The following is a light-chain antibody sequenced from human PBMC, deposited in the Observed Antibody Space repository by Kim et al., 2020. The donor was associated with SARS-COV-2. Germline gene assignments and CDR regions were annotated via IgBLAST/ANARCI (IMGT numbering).Light chain of an antibody. J-gene: IGKJ5*01. CDR3: QQSYSTPPT. Sequence: ASVGDRVTITCLASQSISSYLKWYQQKPGRAPKLLIYAASSLQSGVPSRFSGSGSGTDFTLTISSLQPEDFATYYCQQSYSTPPTFGQGTRLEIK. CDR1: QSISSY. V-gene: IGKV1-39*01. CDR2: AAS.